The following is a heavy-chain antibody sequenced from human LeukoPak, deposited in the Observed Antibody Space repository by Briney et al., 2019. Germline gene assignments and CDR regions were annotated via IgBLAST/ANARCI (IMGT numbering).Heavy chain of an antibody. CDR1: GVTFSSYA. Sequence: GRSLRLSCAASGVTFSSYAMHWVRQAPGKGLEWVAVISYDGSNKYYADSVKGRFTISRDNSKNTLYLQMNSLRAEDTAVYYCARGDPVAAAGTGRENFYDSSGYDYWGQGTLVTVSS. CDR2: ISYDGSNK. CDR3: ARGDPVAAAGTGRENFYDSSGYDY. J-gene: IGHJ4*02. V-gene: IGHV3-30-3*01. D-gene: IGHD3-22*01.